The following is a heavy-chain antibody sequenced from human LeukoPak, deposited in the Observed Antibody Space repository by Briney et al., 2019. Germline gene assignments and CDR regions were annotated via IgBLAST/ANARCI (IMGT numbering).Heavy chain of an antibody. V-gene: IGHV4-59*01. D-gene: IGHD6-13*01. CDR2: IYYSGST. CDR3: ARESIAAAGNWFDP. Sequence: PSETLSLTYTVSGGSISSYYWSWIRQPPGKGLEWIGYIYYSGSTNYNPSLKSRVTISVDTSKNQFSLKLSSVTAADTAVYYCARESIAAAGNWFDPWGQGTLVTVSS. J-gene: IGHJ5*02. CDR1: GGSISSYY.